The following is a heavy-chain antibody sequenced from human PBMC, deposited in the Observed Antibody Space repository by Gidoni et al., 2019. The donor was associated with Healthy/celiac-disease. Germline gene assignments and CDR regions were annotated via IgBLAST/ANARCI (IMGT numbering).Heavy chain of an antibody. Sequence: QVQLVQSGAEVKKPGSSVKVSCKASGGTFSSYSNSWVQQAPGQGLEWIGGIIPIFGTANYAQKFQSRVTITADESTSTAYMELSSLRSEDTAVYYCARYYYDSSGYKENFDYWGQGTLVTVSS. D-gene: IGHD3-22*01. J-gene: IGHJ4*02. CDR2: IIPIFGTA. V-gene: IGHV1-69*01. CDR3: ARYYYDSSGYKENFDY. CDR1: GGTFSSYS.